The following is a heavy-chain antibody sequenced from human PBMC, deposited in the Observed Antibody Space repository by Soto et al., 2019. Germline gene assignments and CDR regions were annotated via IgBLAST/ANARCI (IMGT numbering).Heavy chain of an antibody. J-gene: IGHJ6*01. D-gene: IGHD3-10*01. CDR1: GFNFSSYA. Sequence: EVQMLESGGGLVQPGGSLRLSCAASGFNFSSYAMTWVRQVPGKGLEWVSAIGAGGGGRYYADSVKGRCTISRDESKSTLYLQMNRLRVEDTAVYYCAKGRIHLWFRADYGLAVWGQGTTVSGSS. CDR2: IGAGGGGR. CDR3: AKGRIHLWFRADYGLAV. V-gene: IGHV3-23*01.